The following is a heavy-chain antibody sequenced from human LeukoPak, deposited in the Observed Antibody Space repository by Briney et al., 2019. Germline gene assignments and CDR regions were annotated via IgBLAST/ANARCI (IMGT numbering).Heavy chain of an antibody. CDR1: GVSISSYY. V-gene: IGHV4-59*01. Sequence: SETMSLTCTVSGVSISSYYWSWIRQPPGKGLEWIGYIYYSGSTNYNPSLKSRVTISVDTSKNQFSLKLSSVTAADTAVYYCARVSGGTYPDYWGQGTLVTVSP. CDR3: ARVSGGTYPDY. J-gene: IGHJ4*02. D-gene: IGHD1-26*01. CDR2: IYYSGST.